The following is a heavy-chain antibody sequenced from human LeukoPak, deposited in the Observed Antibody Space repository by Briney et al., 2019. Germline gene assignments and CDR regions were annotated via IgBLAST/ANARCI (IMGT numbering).Heavy chain of an antibody. CDR3: ARAANVEMATADFDY. Sequence: PSETLSLTCTVSGGSISSGGYYWSWIRQHPWKGLEWIGYIYYSGSTYYNPSLKSRVTISVDTSKNQFSLKLSSVTAADTAVYYCARAANVEMATADFDYWGQGTLVTVSS. V-gene: IGHV4-31*03. CDR1: GGSISSGGYY. D-gene: IGHD5-24*01. CDR2: IYYSGST. J-gene: IGHJ4*02.